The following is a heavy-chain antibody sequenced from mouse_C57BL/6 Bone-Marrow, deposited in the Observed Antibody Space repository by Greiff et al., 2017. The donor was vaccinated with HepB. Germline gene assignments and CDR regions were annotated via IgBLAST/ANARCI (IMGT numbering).Heavy chain of an antibody. CDR3: ARELRFYYFDY. CDR1: GYTFTSYW. Sequence: QVQLQQPGAELVRPGSSVKLSCKASGYTFTSYWMHWVKQRPIQGLEWIGNIDPSDSETHYNQKFKDKATLTVDKSSSTAYMQLSSLTSEDSAVYYCARELRFYYFDYWGQGTTLTVSS. CDR2: IDPSDSET. J-gene: IGHJ2*01. V-gene: IGHV1-52*01. D-gene: IGHD1-1*01.